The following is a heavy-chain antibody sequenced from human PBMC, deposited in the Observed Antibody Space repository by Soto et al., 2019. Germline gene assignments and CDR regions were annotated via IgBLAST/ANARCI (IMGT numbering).Heavy chain of an antibody. V-gene: IGHV3-30*18. J-gene: IGHJ4*02. CDR3: AKSPPAVAGYFDY. CDR2: TSFDGSSG. D-gene: IGHD6-19*01. CDR1: GFTFSSSG. Sequence: QVQLVESGGGVVQPGRSLRLSCAASGFTFSSSGMHWVRQAPGKGLEWVAVTSFDGSSGYYADSVRGRFTISRDTSNNTLYLQMNSLRAEDTAVYYCAKSPPAVAGYFDYWGQGTLVTVSS.